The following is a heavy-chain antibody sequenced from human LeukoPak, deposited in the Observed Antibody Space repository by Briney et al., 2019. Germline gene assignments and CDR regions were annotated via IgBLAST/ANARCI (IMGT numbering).Heavy chain of an antibody. V-gene: IGHV3-23*01. J-gene: IGHJ4*02. CDR2: ISGSGGST. Sequence: GWSLRLSCAASGFTFSSYAMIWLRQAPGKGLEWVSAISGSGGSTYYADSVKGRFTISRDNSKNTLYLQMNSLRAEDTAVYYCANLIVVVPASFDYWGQGTLVTVSS. CDR3: ANLIVVVPASFDY. D-gene: IGHD2-2*01. CDR1: GFTFSSYA.